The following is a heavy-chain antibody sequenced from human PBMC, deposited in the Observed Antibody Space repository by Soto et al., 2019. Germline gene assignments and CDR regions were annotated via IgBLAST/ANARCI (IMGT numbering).Heavy chain of an antibody. D-gene: IGHD6-19*01. V-gene: IGHV4-59*01. CDR1: GGSISSYY. CDR3: AREQWLGRPFDY. Sequence: QVQLQESGPGLVKPSETLSLTCTVSGGSISSYYWSWIRQPPGKGLEWIGYIYYSGSTNYNPSLKSRVTISVDTSKNQFSLKLSSVTAADTAVYYCAREQWLGRPFDYWGQGTLVTVSS. CDR2: IYYSGST. J-gene: IGHJ4*02.